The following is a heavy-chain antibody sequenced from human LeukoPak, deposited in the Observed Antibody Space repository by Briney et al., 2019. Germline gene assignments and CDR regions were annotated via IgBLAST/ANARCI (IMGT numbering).Heavy chain of an antibody. CDR1: GGSISRYY. CDR2: IYYSGST. V-gene: IGHV4-59*01. J-gene: IGHJ6*03. Sequence: SETLSLTCTVSGGSISRYYWSWIRQPPGKGLEWIGYIYYSGSTNYNPSLKSRVTISVDTSKNQFSLKLSSVTAADTAVYYCARGGDIVVVSAAIGYYYYYYMDVWGKGTTVTVSS. D-gene: IGHD2-2*01. CDR3: ARGGDIVVVSAAIGYYYYYYMDV.